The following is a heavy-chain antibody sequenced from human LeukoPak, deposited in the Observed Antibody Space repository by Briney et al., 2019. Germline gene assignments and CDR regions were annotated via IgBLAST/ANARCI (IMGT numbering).Heavy chain of an antibody. CDR3: ARGLYSYVTFDY. CDR2: INHSGST. D-gene: IGHD2-15*01. J-gene: IGHJ4*02. V-gene: IGHV4-34*01. Sequence: PSETLSLTCAVCGGSFSGYHWSWIRQPPGKGLEWIGEINHSGSTNYNPSLKSRVTISVDTSKNQFSLKLSSVTAADTAVYYCARGLYSYVTFDYWGQGTLVTVSS. CDR1: GGSFSGYH.